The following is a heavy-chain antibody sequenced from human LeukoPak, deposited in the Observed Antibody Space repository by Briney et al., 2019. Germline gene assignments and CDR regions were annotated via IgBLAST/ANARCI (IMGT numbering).Heavy chain of an antibody. Sequence: GESLKISCKGSGYDFPTYWIGRVRQMPGKGLEWMGIIYPGDSDTRYSPSFQGQVTISADESISTAYLQWSSLKASDTAVYYCARAKYCSGGNCYAEYWGQGTLVTVSS. D-gene: IGHD2-15*01. V-gene: IGHV5-51*01. CDR2: IYPGDSDT. CDR3: ARAKYCSGGNCYAEY. J-gene: IGHJ4*02. CDR1: GYDFPTYW.